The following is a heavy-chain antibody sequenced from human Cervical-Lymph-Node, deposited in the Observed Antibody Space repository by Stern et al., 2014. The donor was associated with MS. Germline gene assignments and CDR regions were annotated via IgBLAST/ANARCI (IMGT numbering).Heavy chain of an antibody. V-gene: IGHV3-9*01. CDR3: ATANYEFGYYGMDV. CDR2: MSWSGTKI. J-gene: IGHJ6*02. Sequence: EVQLVESGGGLVPPGRSLRLSCAAAGFAFDDYAMHWVRQAPGKGLEWVSGMSWSGTKIGYADSVKGRFTISRDNAKNSLFLQMNNLRAEDTALYYCATANYEFGYYGMDVWGQGTAVTVS. CDR1: GFAFDDYA. D-gene: IGHD3/OR15-3a*01.